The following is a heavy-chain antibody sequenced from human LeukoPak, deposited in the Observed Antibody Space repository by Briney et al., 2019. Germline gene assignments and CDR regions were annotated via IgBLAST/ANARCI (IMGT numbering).Heavy chain of an antibody. Sequence: ASVKVSCKASGYTFTSYYMHWVRQAPGQGLEWMGIINPSGGSTSYAQKFQGRVTMTRDTSTSTVYMELSSLRSEDTAVYYCARDRRYYDILTGYRGYYYYGMDVWGKGTTVTVSS. J-gene: IGHJ6*04. CDR3: ARDRRYYDILTGYRGYYYYGMDV. D-gene: IGHD3-9*01. V-gene: IGHV1-46*01. CDR2: INPSGGST. CDR1: GYTFTSYY.